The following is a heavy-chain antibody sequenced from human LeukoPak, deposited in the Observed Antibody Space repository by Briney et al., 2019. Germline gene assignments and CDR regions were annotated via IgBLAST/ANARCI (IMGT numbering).Heavy chain of an antibody. CDR2: MNPNSANT. Sequence: ASVKVSCKASGSTFTNYDINWVRQATGQGLGWMGWMNPNSANTGYAQKFQGRVTMTRTTSISKAYMELSKLRSEATAVYYCARWEGVVAAQVGKYSFDYWGQGTLVTVSS. V-gene: IGHV1-8*01. CDR3: ARWEGVVAAQVGKYSFDY. D-gene: IGHD2-15*01. J-gene: IGHJ4*02. CDR1: GSTFTNYD.